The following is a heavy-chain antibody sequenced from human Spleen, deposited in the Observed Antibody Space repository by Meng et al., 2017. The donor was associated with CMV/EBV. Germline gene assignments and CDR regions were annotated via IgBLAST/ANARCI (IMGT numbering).Heavy chain of an antibody. Sequence: ASVKVSCKASGYTFTGYYMHWVRQAPGQGLEWMGWINPNSGGTNYAQKFQGRVTMTRDTSISTAYMELSRLRSDDTAVYYCARRQKWELRAFDIWGQGTMVTVSS. D-gene: IGHD1-26*01. J-gene: IGHJ3*02. CDR3: ARRQKWELRAFDI. CDR1: GYTFTGYY. V-gene: IGHV1-2*02. CDR2: INPNSGGT.